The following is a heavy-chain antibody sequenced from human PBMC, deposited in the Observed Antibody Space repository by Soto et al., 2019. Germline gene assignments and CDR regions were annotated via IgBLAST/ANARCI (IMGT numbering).Heavy chain of an antibody. CDR3: ARVLINSYGSGSYYPHFAY. J-gene: IGHJ4*02. CDR2: IIPIFGTA. D-gene: IGHD3-10*01. CDR1: GGTLSSYA. V-gene: IGHV1-69*13. Sequence: SVKVSCTASGGTLSSYAISWVRQAPGQGLEWMGGIIPIFGTANYAQKFQGRVTITADESTSTAYMELSSLRSEDTAVYYCARVLINSYGSGSYYPHFAYWGQGTLVTVSS.